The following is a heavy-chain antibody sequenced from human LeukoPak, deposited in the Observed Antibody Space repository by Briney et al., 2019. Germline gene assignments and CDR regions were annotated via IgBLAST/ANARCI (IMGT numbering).Heavy chain of an antibody. CDR3: ARARGATANDF. CDR1: GYTFTTYY. Sequence: ASVKVSCKASGYTFTTYYMHWVRQAPGQGLEWMGIINPSGGGTSYAQEFQDRVTMTRDMSTSTVYMELYGLRSEDTAVYYCARARGATANDFWGQGTLVTVSS. CDR2: INPSGGGT. D-gene: IGHD4-17*01. V-gene: IGHV1-46*01. J-gene: IGHJ4*02.